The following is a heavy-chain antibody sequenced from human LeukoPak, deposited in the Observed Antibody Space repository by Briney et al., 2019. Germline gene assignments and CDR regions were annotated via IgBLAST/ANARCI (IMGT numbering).Heavy chain of an antibody. CDR2: IWYDGSNK. D-gene: IGHD2-2*01. V-gene: IGHV3-33*08. CDR3: ARDRQLHYFDY. CDR1: GFTFSYYA. Sequence: GGSLRLSCAASGFTFSYYAMSWVRQAPGKGLEWVAVIWYDGSNKYYADSVKGRFTISRDSSKNTLYLQMNSLRAEDTGVYYCARDRQLHYFDYWGQGTLVTVSS. J-gene: IGHJ4*02.